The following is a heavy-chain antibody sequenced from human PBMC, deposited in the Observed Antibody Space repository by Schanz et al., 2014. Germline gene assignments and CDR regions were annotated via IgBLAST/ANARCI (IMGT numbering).Heavy chain of an antibody. Sequence: QVQLVQSGAEVKKPGASVKVSCKASGYTFISDDINWVRQAPGQGLEWMGRINPNSGVTIYAQKFQGRVTMARDTSTSTVYMELSRLRSDDTALYYCARDHAGASARFGYWGQGTLLTVSS. CDR3: ARDHAGASARFGY. CDR2: INPNSGVT. CDR1: GYTFISDD. J-gene: IGHJ4*02. V-gene: IGHV1-2*06. D-gene: IGHD1-26*01.